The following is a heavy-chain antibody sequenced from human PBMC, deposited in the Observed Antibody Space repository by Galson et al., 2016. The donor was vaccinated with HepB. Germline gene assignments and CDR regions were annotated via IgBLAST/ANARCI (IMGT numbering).Heavy chain of an antibody. CDR3: ARAVLYCSGGSCSTPFDY. CDR1: GVSISRYY. D-gene: IGHD2-15*01. V-gene: IGHV4-59*01. J-gene: IGHJ4*02. CDR2: IYSGGST. Sequence: ETLSLTCTVSGVSISRYYWDWIRQPPGKGLEWIGNIYSGGSTNYNPSLKSRVTILEDTSKNQFSLRLSSVTAADTAVYFCARAVLYCSGGSCSTPFDYWGQGTLVAVSS.